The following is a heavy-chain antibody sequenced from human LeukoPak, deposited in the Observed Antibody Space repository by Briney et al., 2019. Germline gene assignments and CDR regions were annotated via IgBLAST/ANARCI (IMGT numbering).Heavy chain of an antibody. D-gene: IGHD1-26*01. J-gene: IGHJ3*02. CDR3: ARHRVKIVGATRFDDAFDI. Sequence: PLETLSLTCTVSGGSISSSSYYWGWIRQPPGKGLEWIGSIYYSGSTYYNPSLKSRVTISVDTSKNQFSLKLSSVTAADTAVYHCARHRVKIVGATRFDDAFDIWGQGTMVTVSS. CDR1: GGSISSSSYY. CDR2: IYYSGST. V-gene: IGHV4-39*01.